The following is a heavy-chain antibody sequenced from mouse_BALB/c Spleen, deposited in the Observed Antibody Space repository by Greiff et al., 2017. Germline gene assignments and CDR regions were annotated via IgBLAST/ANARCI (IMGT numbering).Heavy chain of an antibody. D-gene: IGHD2-4*01. V-gene: IGHV1-14*01. CDR2: INPYNDGT. J-gene: IGHJ2*01. Sequence: EVKLVESGPELVKPGASVKMSCKASGYTFTSYVMHWVKQKPGQGLEWIGYINPYNDGTKYNEKFKGKATLTSDKSSSTAYMELSSLTSEDSAVYYCAGGITDYWGQGTTLTVSS. CDR1: GYTFTSYV. CDR3: AGGITDY.